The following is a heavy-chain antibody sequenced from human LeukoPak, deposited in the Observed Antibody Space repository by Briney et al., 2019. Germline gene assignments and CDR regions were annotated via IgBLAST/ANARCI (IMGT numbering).Heavy chain of an antibody. J-gene: IGHJ4*02. Sequence: SQTLSLTCTVSGGSISSGSYYWSWIRQPAGTGLEWIGRIYTSGSTNYNPSLKSRVTISVDTSKNQFSLKLSSVTAADTAVYYCARELANYYDSSGYYFAEPFDYWGQGTLVTVSS. D-gene: IGHD3-22*01. V-gene: IGHV4-61*02. CDR3: ARELANYYDSSGYYFAEPFDY. CDR1: GGSISSGSYY. CDR2: IYTSGST.